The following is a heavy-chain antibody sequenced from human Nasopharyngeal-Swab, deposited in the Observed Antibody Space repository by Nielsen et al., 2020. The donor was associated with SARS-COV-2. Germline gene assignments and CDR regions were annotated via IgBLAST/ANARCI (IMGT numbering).Heavy chain of an antibody. CDR1: GGSISSGGYY. CDR2: IYYSGST. Sequence: SETLSLTCTVSGGSISSGGYYWRWIRQHPGKGREWIGYIYYSGSTYYNPSLKSRVTISVDTSKNQFSLKLSSVTAADTAVYYCARDQFARVPAATYYYYYGMDVWGQGTTVTVSS. J-gene: IGHJ6*02. V-gene: IGHV4-31*03. CDR3: ARDQFARVPAATYYYYYGMDV. D-gene: IGHD2-2*01.